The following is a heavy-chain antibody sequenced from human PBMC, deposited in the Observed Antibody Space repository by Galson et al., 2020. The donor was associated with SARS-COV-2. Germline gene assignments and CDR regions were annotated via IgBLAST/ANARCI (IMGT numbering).Heavy chain of an antibody. J-gene: IGHJ4*02. CDR2: INTNTGNP. CDR3: ARAYCSRTTCLVGSDY. CDR1: GYIFTSYV. Sequence: ASVKVSCKASGYIFTSYVMNWVRQAPGQGLEWMGWINTNTGNPTYAQGFTGRFVFSLDTSVSTAYLEISSLKAEDTALYYCARAYCSRTTCLVGSDYWGQGTLVSVSS. D-gene: IGHD2-2*01. V-gene: IGHV7-4-1*02.